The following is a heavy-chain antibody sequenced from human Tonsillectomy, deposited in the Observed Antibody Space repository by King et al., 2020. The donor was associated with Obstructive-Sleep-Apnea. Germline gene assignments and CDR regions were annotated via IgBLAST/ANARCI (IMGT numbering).Heavy chain of an antibody. CDR1: GFTFSDYY. J-gene: IGHJ6*02. Sequence: VQLVESGGGLVKPGGSLRLSCAASGFTFSDYYMTWIRQAPGKGLEWVSYISSSSDYTIYADSVKGRFTISRDNAKKSLYLQMNTLRAEDTAVYDCARRGITGNYSGMDVWGQGTTVTVSS. CDR3: ARRGITGNYSGMDV. D-gene: IGHD3-10*01. V-gene: IGHV3-11*06. CDR2: ISSSSDYT.